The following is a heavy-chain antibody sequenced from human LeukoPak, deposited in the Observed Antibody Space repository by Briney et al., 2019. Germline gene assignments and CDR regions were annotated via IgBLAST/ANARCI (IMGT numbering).Heavy chain of an antibody. Sequence: GGSLRLSCAASGFTVSSNYMSWVRQAPGKGLEWVSVIYSGGSTYYADSVKGRFTISRDNSKSTLYLQMNSLRAEDTAVYYCARDDGSGDWDFDYWGQGTLVSVSS. D-gene: IGHD3-22*01. V-gene: IGHV3-53*01. J-gene: IGHJ4*02. CDR1: GFTVSSNY. CDR2: IYSGGST. CDR3: ARDDGSGDWDFDY.